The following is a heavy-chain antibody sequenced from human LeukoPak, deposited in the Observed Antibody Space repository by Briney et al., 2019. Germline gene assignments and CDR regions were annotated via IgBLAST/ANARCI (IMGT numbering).Heavy chain of an antibody. D-gene: IGHD6-13*01. CDR2: INHSGST. CDR1: GGSFSGYY. Sequence: SETLSLTCAVYGGSFSGYYWSWIRQPPGKGLEWIGEINHSGSTNYNPSLKSRVTISVDTSKNQFSLKLSSVTAADTAVYYCAREVIAAAGIFWFDPWGQGTLVTVSS. CDR3: AREVIAAAGIFWFDP. V-gene: IGHV4-34*01. J-gene: IGHJ5*02.